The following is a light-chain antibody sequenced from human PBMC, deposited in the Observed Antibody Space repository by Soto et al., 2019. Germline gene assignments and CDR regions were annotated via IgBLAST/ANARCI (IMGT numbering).Light chain of an antibody. CDR1: SSNIGAGYD. CDR3: QSYDSSLSGSRV. Sequence: QSVLTQPPSVSWAPGQRVTISCTGSSSNIGAGYDVHWYQQLPGTAPNLLIYGNSNRPSGVPDRFSGSKSGTSASLAITGLQAEDEADYYCQSYDSSLSGSRVVGGGTKLTVL. V-gene: IGLV1-40*01. J-gene: IGLJ2*01. CDR2: GNS.